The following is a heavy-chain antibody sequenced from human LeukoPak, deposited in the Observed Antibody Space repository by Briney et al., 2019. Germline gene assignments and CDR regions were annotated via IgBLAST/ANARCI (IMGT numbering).Heavy chain of an antibody. CDR3: ASVAYGDLYYFDY. Sequence: SETLSLTCAVYGGSFSGYYWSWIRQPPGKGLEWIGEINHSGSTNYDPSLKSRVTISVDTSKNQFSLKLSSVTAADTAVYYCASVAYGDLYYFDYWGQGTLVTVSS. V-gene: IGHV4-34*01. D-gene: IGHD4-17*01. CDR2: INHSGST. CDR1: GGSFSGYY. J-gene: IGHJ4*02.